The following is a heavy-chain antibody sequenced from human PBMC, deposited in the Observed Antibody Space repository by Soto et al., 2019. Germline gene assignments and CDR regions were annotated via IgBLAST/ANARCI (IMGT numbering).Heavy chain of an antibody. V-gene: IGHV4-34*01. D-gene: IGHD1-1*01. Sequence: SETLSLTCAVYGGSFSGYYWSWIRQPPGKGLEWIGEINHSGSTNYNPSLKSRVTISVDTSKNQFSLKLSSVTAADTAVYYCARGNLKTARRAYNYWGQGTLVTISS. CDR2: INHSGST. CDR1: GGSFSGYY. CDR3: ARGNLKTARRAYNY. J-gene: IGHJ4*02.